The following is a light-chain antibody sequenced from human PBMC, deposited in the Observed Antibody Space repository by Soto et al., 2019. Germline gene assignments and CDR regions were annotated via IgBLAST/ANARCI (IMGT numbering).Light chain of an antibody. Sequence: DIQMTQSPSTLSASVGDRVTITCRVSQSISSWLAWYQLKPGEAPKLLIYDASTLGTGVPSRFSGSGSGTEFTLTINALQPDDFATYFCQHYNTHSQTFGQGTRVDIE. CDR2: DAS. CDR3: QHYNTHSQT. J-gene: IGKJ1*01. V-gene: IGKV1-5*01. CDR1: QSISSW.